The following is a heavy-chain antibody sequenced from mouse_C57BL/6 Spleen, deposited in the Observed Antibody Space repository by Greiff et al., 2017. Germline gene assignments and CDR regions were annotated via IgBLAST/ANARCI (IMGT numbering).Heavy chain of an antibody. CDR1: GYTFTSYW. CDR3: ARDGSVYYAMDY. J-gene: IGHJ4*01. V-gene: IGHV1-61*01. CDR2: IYPSDSET. D-gene: IGHD1-1*01. Sequence: VQLQQPGAELVRPGSSVKLSCKASGYTFTSYWMDWVKQRPGQGLEWIGNIYPSDSETHYNQKFKDKATLTVDKSSSTAYMQLSSLTSEDSAVYYCARDGSVYYAMDYWGQGTSVTVSS.